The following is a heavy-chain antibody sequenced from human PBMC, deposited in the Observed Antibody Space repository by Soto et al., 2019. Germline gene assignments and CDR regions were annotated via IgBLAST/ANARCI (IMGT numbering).Heavy chain of an antibody. D-gene: IGHD3-3*02. CDR2: IYANKFGANT. CDR1: GLSVSDNF. V-gene: IGHV3-53*01. Sequence: PGGSLRLSCATAGLSVSDNFISWVRQAPGEGLQWVSIIYANKFGANTYYEDSVTGRFTISRDNSKNMLYLKMNSLRAEDTAVYYCAKGLYGEHSFYFSALDVLGQWTPVTVSS. CDR3: AKGLYGEHSFYFSALDV. J-gene: IGHJ6*02.